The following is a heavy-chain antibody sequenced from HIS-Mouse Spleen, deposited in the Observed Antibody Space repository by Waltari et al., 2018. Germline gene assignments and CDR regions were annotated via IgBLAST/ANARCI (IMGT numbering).Heavy chain of an antibody. CDR1: GGSISSSSYY. J-gene: IGHJ2*01. D-gene: IGHD6-13*01. CDR2: IYYSGST. V-gene: IGHV4-39*07. Sequence: QLQLQESGPGLVKPSATLSPTCTFSGGSISSSSYYWGWIRQPPGKGLEWIGSIYYSGSTYYNPSLKSRVTISVDTSKNQFSLKLSSVTAADTAVYYCAREIPYSSSWYDWYFDLWGRGTLVTVSS. CDR3: AREIPYSSSWYDWYFDL.